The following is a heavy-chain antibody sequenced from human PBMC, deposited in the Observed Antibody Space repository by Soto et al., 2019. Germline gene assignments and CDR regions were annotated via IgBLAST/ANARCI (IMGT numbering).Heavy chain of an antibody. V-gene: IGHV4-61*01. D-gene: IGHD3-10*01. CDR1: GGSISSGYYY. J-gene: IGHJ4*02. Sequence: PSETLSLTCTVSGGSISSGYYYWSWIRQPPGKGLEWIGYIYYSGSTNYNPSLKSRVTISVDTSKNQFSLNLSSVTAADTAVYYCARLSDGIDYWGQGTLVTVSS. CDR3: ARLSDGIDY. CDR2: IYYSGST.